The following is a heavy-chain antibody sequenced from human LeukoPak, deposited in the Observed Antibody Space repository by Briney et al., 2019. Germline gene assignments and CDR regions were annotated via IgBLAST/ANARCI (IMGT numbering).Heavy chain of an antibody. CDR1: GGSISSSSYY. D-gene: IGHD3-3*01. CDR3: ARHNFWSGYPIDY. J-gene: IGHJ4*02. V-gene: IGHV4-39*01. Sequence: SETLSLTCTVSGGSISSSSYYWGWIRQPPGKGLEWIGNIYYSGSTYCNPSLKSRVTISVDTSKNQFSLKLSSVTAADTAVYYCARHNFWSGYPIDYWGQGTLVTVSS. CDR2: IYYSGST.